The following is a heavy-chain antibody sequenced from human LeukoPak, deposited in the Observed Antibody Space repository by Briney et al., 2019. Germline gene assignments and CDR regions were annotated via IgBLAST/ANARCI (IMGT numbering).Heavy chain of an antibody. CDR1: GFTFGTSA. CDR3: TKRGAYYVDY. Sequence: GGSLRLSCAASGFTFGTSAMSWVRQTPEKGLEWVSTITSGDGSPYYADSVKGRFTISRDNSNNMLYLQMNCLRAEDTAVYYCTKRGAYYVDYWGRGIPVTVSS. CDR2: ITSGDGSP. V-gene: IGHV3-23*01. D-gene: IGHD3-16*01. J-gene: IGHJ4*02.